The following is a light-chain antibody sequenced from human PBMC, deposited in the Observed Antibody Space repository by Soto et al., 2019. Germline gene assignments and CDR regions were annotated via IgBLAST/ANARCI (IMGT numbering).Light chain of an antibody. CDR1: SSDVGGYNY. Sequence: QSALTQPPSASGSPGQSVTISCTGTSSDVGGYNYVSWYQHHPGKAPKLMIYEVSKRPSGVPDRFSGSKSGNTASLTVSGLQADDEADYYCSSYAGSNNFGVFGIGTKLTV. CDR3: SSYAGSNNFGV. J-gene: IGLJ1*01. V-gene: IGLV2-8*01. CDR2: EVS.